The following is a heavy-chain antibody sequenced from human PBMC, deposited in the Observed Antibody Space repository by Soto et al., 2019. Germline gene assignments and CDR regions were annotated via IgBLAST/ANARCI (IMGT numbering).Heavy chain of an antibody. V-gene: IGHV3-23*01. CDR1: GIAFSNYA. Sequence: EVQLLESGGGLVQPGGSLRLSCTASGIAFSNYAMSWVRQAPRKGPEWVSTISTNGGRPYYADSVKGRFTISRDNSKNTRYLEMNILRAEDTAVYYCAKDPDRYDSVWGTYRYIDHCGQGTRVTFSS. J-gene: IGHJ4*02. CDR2: ISTNGGRP. D-gene: IGHD3-16*02. CDR3: AKDPDRYDSVWGTYRYIDH.